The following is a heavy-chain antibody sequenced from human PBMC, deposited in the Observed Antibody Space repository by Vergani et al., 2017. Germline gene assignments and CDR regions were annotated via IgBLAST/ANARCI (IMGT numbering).Heavy chain of an antibody. CDR3: AKLPRGRIVGPLYYFDS. J-gene: IGHJ4*02. Sequence: EVQLVESGGDLAQPGGSLTLSCVAYGLVFSDYTMSWVRQAPGRGLEWVSIISGSATGGVTYVADSVKGRFTIFRDNSKNTLYLQMNSVRAEDTAIYYCAKLPRGRIVGPLYYFDSWGQGTLVTVSS. D-gene: IGHD1-26*01. V-gene: IGHV3-23*04. CDR2: ISGSATGGVT. CDR1: GLVFSDYT.